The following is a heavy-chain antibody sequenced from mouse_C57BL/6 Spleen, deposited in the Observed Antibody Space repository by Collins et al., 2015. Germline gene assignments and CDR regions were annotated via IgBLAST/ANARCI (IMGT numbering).Heavy chain of an antibody. J-gene: IGHJ3*01. D-gene: IGHD1-1*02. CDR2: INTETGEP. Sequence: QIQLVQSGPELKKPGETVKISCKASGYTFTDYSMHWVKQAPGKGLKWMGWINTETGEPTYADDFKGRFAFSLETSASTAYLQINNLKNEDTATYFCARSQLGYGAYWGQGTLVTVSA. CDR1: GYTFTDYS. V-gene: IGHV9-2-1*01. CDR3: ARSQLGYGAY.